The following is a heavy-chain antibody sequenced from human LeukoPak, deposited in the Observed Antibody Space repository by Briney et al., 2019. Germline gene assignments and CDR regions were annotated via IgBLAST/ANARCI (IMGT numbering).Heavy chain of an antibody. J-gene: IGHJ4*02. D-gene: IGHD6-13*01. Sequence: GGSLRLSCAASGFTFSSYAMHWVRQAPGKGLEWVGRIKSKTDGGTTDYAAPVKGRFTISRDDSKNTLYLQMNSLKTEDTAVYYCTTDSSSWYWGYFDYWGQGTLVTVSS. V-gene: IGHV3-15*07. CDR3: TTDSSSWYWGYFDY. CDR2: IKSKTDGGTT. CDR1: GFTFSSYA.